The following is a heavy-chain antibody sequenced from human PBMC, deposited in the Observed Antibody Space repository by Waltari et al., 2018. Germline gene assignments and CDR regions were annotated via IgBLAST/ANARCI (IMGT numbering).Heavy chain of an antibody. V-gene: IGHV5-51*01. Sequence: EVQLVQSGAEVKKPGESLKISCKGSGYSFTSYWIGWVRQMPGKGLEWMGIIFPGDSDTRYSPSLQGQVTISADKSISTAYLQWSSLKASDTAMYYCASSHSSSWYSHSYYYGMDVWGQGTTVTVSS. CDR3: ASSHSSSWYSHSYYYGMDV. CDR1: GYSFTSYW. CDR2: IFPGDSDT. J-gene: IGHJ6*02. D-gene: IGHD6-13*01.